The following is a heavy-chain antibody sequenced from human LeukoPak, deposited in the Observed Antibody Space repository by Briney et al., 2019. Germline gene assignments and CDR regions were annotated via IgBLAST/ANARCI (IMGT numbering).Heavy chain of an antibody. CDR2: LSGTGGST. CDR1: GFSFSSYA. Sequence: GGSLRLSCAASGFSFSSYAMSWVRQAPGKGLEWVSALSGTGGSTYYADSVRGRFSISRDNSKNTLFLQMGSLRAEDTAVYYCAKAYSSSWSARDYFDYWGQGTLVTVSS. V-gene: IGHV3-23*01. J-gene: IGHJ4*02. CDR3: AKAYSSSWSARDYFDY. D-gene: IGHD6-13*01.